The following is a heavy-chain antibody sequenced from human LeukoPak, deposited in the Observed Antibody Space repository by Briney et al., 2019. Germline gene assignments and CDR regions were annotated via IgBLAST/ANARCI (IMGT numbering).Heavy chain of an antibody. CDR2: VSSNSGVI. D-gene: IGHD6-19*01. CDR3: AKELAGSGFDY. J-gene: IGHJ4*02. Sequence: PGRSLRLSCAASGFTFDDYAMHWVRHAPGKGLEWVSAVSSNSGVIVYADSVKGRFTISRDNAKNSLYLQMNSLRAEDMALYYCAKELAGSGFDYWGQGTLVTVSS. V-gene: IGHV3-9*03. CDR1: GFTFDDYA.